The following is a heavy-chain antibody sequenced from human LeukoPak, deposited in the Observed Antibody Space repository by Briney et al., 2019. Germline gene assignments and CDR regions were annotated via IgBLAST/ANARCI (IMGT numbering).Heavy chain of an antibody. Sequence: ASVKVSCKASGGTFSSYAISWVRQAPGQGLEWMGRIIPILGIANYAQKFQGRVTITTDNSTSTAYMELSSLRSEDAAVYYCARDLWAAAGTSYYYGMDVWGQGGTVTVSS. V-gene: IGHV1-69*04. J-gene: IGHJ6*02. D-gene: IGHD6-13*01. CDR3: ARDLWAAAGTSYYYGMDV. CDR2: IIPILGIA. CDR1: GGTFSSYA.